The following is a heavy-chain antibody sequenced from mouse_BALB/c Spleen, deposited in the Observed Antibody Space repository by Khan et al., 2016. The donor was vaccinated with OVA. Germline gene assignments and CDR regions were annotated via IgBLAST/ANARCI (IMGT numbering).Heavy chain of an antibody. CDR3: TRHGYVAWFSY. CDR1: GYSFTSYY. V-gene: IGHV1S135*01. D-gene: IGHD2-2*01. J-gene: IGHJ3*01. Sequence: VQLQQSGPELMKPGASVKISCKASGYSFTSYYIHWVMQSHGTSLEWIGYIDPFSGGTTYNQKFKGKATLTVDKSSSTAYTHLTNLTSEDSAVYYWTRHGYVAWFSYWGQGTLVTVSA. CDR2: IDPFSGGT.